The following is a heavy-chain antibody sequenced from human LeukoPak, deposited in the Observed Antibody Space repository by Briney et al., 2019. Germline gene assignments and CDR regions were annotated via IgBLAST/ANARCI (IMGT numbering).Heavy chain of an antibody. V-gene: IGHV3-74*01. CDR2: INSDGSST. D-gene: IGHD6-13*01. CDR1: GFTFSSYW. J-gene: IGHJ6*03. CDR3: ARGSIKQQLFYYYYYYMDV. Sequence: PGESLRLSCAASGFTFSSYWMHWVRQAPGKGLVWVSRINSDGSSTSYADSVKGRFTISRDNAKNMLYLQMNSLRAEDTAVYYCARGSIKQQLFYYYYYYMDVWGKGTTVAVSS.